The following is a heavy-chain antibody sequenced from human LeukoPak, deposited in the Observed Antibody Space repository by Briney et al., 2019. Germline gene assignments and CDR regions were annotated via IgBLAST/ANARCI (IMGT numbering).Heavy chain of an antibody. Sequence: GGSLRLSCVASGFTFNGYAMSWVRQAPGKGLEWVATIVGSGRTTYYADSVRGRFVISRVNSQNVVHLQMNSLRVEDTAFYYCAKRPGAFPLWGRGTLVTVSP. CDR3: AKRPGAFPL. V-gene: IGHV3-23*01. CDR2: IVGSGRTT. CDR1: GFTFNGYA. D-gene: IGHD1-14*01. J-gene: IGHJ3*01.